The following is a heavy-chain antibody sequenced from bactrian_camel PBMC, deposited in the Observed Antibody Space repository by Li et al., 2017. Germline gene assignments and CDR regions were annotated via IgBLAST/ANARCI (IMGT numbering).Heavy chain of an antibody. CDR3: AADLVTDEPSLVEREYYY. V-gene: IGHV3S25*01. D-gene: IGHD1*01. J-gene: IGHJ4*01. CDR1: RYTASSTC. Sequence: QLVESGGGSVQAGGSLRLSCVASRYTASSTCMAWFRQAPGKGREGVASIWRPSGRTSYADSVKGRFTVSQDNAKNTVYLQMNSLKPEDTAMYYCAADLVTDEPSLVEREYYYWGQGTQVTVS. CDR2: IWRPSGRT.